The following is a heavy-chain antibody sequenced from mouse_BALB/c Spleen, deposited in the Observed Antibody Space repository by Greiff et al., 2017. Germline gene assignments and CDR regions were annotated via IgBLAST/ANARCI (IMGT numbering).Heavy chain of an antibody. CDR1: GYTFTSYW. D-gene: IGHD1-1*01. Sequence: QVQLQQPGAELVKPGASVKLSCKASGYTFTSYWMHWVKQRPGQGLEWIGEINPSNGRTNYNEKFKSKATLTVDKSSSTAYMQLSSLTSEDSAVYYCESLTTVENYWGQGTTLTVSS. CDR2: INPSNGRT. J-gene: IGHJ2*01. V-gene: IGHV1S81*02. CDR3: ESLTTVENY.